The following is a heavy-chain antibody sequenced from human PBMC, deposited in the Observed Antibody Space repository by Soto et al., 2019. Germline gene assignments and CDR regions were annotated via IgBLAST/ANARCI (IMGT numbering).Heavy chain of an antibody. CDR2: ISWNSGTI. CDR1: GFTFDDYA. CDR3: ARDVWSRASGPPDS. V-gene: IGHV3-9*01. D-gene: IGHD3-10*01. J-gene: IGHJ4*02. Sequence: EVQLVESGGGLVQPGRSLRLSCAASGFTFDDYAMHWVRQAPGKGLEWVTGISWNSGTIGYADSVKGRFTISRDNAKNSLYLQMNRLRTEDTALYYCARDVWSRASGPPDSWGQGTLVTVSS.